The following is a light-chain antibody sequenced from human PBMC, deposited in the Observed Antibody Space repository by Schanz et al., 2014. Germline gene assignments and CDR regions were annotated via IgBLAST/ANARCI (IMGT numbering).Light chain of an antibody. CDR2: DVS. V-gene: IGLV2-14*01. CDR1: SSDVGGYDY. CDR3: SSYTTSSTWV. Sequence: QSALTQPASVSGSPGQSITISCTGASSDVGGYDYVSWYLQHPGKAPKLMIYDVSNRPSGVSNRFSGSKSGNTASLTISGLQAEDEGDYYCSSYTTSSTWVFGGGTKLTVL. J-gene: IGLJ3*02.